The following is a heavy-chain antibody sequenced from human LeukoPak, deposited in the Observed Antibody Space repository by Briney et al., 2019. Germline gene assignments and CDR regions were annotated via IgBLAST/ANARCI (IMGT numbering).Heavy chain of an antibody. Sequence: GGSLRVSCAASGFTFSDYYMSWIRQAPGKGLEWVSYISSSGSTIYYADSVKGRFTISRDNAKNSLYLQMNSLRAEETAVYYCARVRLHYYDSSGYPGYFYYWGQGTLVTVSS. D-gene: IGHD3-22*01. CDR2: ISSSGSTI. CDR3: ARVRLHYYDSSGYPGYFYY. J-gene: IGHJ4*02. V-gene: IGHV3-11*01. CDR1: GFTFSDYY.